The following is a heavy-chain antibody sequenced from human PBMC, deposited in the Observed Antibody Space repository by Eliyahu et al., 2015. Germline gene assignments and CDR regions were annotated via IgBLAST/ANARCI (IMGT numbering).Heavy chain of an antibody. Sequence: QVTLRESGPALVKPTQTLTLTFAXSGFSLXTRXXCVXWVRQSPGKALEXLALVDWXDDKYYNPSLKTRLTVYRDAAKNQVVLTVTNMDPEDTATYYCARSWSTLGIVLPLFDYWGQGTLVTVSS. D-gene: IGHD1-26*01. V-gene: IGHV2-70*20. CDR1: GFSLXTRXXC. J-gene: IGHJ4*02. CDR2: VDWXDDK. CDR3: ARSWSTLGIVLPLFDY.